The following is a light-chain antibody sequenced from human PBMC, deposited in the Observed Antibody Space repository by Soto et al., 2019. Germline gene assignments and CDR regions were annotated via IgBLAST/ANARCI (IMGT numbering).Light chain of an antibody. J-gene: IGLJ1*01. CDR1: SSDVGKYNL. V-gene: IGLV2-14*02. CDR3: SSYTSSSTLDV. CDR2: EVS. Sequence: QSVLTQPASVSGSPGQSITISCTGTSSDVGKYNLVSWYQQHPGKAPKLIIYEVSNRPAGVSNRFSGSKSGNTASLTISGLQAEDEADYYCSSYTSSSTLDVFGIGTKLTVL.